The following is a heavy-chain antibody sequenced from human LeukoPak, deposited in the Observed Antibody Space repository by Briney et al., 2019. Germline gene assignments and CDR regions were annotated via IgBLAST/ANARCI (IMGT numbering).Heavy chain of an antibody. CDR2: IYYNGSA. V-gene: IGHV4-59*12. CDR1: GGSISNFY. J-gene: IGHJ4*02. D-gene: IGHD6-19*01. Sequence: PSETLSLTCTVSGGSISNFYWSWIRQPPGKGLEWIGYIYYNGSALYNPSLKSRVTMSVDTSKKQSSLKLSSVTAADTAVYYCAGGPTRGYSSGWAPSGPETNWGQGTLVTVSS. CDR3: AGGPTRGYSSGWAPSGPETN.